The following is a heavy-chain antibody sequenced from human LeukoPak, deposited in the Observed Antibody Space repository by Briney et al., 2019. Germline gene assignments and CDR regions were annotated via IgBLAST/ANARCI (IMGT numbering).Heavy chain of an antibody. CDR2: IRYDGSNK. V-gene: IGHV3-30*02. Sequence: GGSLRLSCAASGFTFSSYGMHWVRQAPGKGLEWVAFIRYDGSNKYNADSVKGRFTISRDNARNSLYLQMNSLRAEDTAVYYCTTDLGERLLWGQGTLVTVSS. J-gene: IGHJ4*02. D-gene: IGHD1-26*01. CDR3: TTDLGERLL. CDR1: GFTFSSYG.